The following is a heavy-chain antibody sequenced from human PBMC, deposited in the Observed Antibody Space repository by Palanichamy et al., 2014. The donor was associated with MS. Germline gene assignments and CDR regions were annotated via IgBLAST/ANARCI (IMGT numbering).Heavy chain of an antibody. D-gene: IGHD1-1*01. CDR3: ARDNTDDNRWTGWFDP. J-gene: IGHJ5*02. Sequence: QVHLVQSGDEVKEPGASVKVSCKASGYTFNTNVIHWVRQAPGQRLEWMGWINTGDGSTKYSQNFKSRVTITRDTSTNTFYVEVSGLRSEDTAVYYCARDNTDDNRWTGWFDPWGQGTLVTVSS. V-gene: IGHV1-3*04. CDR2: INTGDGST. CDR1: GYTFNTNV.